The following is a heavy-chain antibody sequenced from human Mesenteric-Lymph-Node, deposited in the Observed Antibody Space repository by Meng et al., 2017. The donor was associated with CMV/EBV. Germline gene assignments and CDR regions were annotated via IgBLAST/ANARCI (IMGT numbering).Heavy chain of an antibody. CDR2: ISGSSSYI. J-gene: IGHJ6*02. CDR1: GFTFSSYT. CDR3: ARDAGDYDFWSGTYYYYGMDV. Sequence: GESLKISCAASGFTFSSYTMNWVRQAPGKGLEWVSSISGSSSYIYYADSVKGRFTISRDNAKNSVYLQMNSLRAEDTAVYYCARDAGDYDFWSGTYYYYGMDVWGQGTTVTVSS. V-gene: IGHV3-21*01. D-gene: IGHD3-3*01.